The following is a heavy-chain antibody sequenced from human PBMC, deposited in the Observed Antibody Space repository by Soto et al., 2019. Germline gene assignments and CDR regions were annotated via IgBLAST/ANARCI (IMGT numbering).Heavy chain of an antibody. CDR1: GGSISSSSYY. CDR3: ARGPNYDFWSGYFRG. D-gene: IGHD3-3*01. J-gene: IGHJ4*02. CDR2: AYYTGTT. V-gene: IGHV4-61*05. Sequence: PSETLSLTCTVSGGSISSSSYYWGWIRQPPGKGLEWIGYAYYTGTTSYNPSLKSRVTISVDKSRNQFSLKLSPVTAADTAVYYCARGPNYDFWSGYFRGWGQGTLVTVSS.